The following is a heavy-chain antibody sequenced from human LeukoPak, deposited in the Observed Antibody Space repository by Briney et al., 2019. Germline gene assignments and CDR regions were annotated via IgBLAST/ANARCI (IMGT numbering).Heavy chain of an antibody. CDR3: ARDSAYYDFWSGYYTPYAFDI. V-gene: IGHV4-59*01. D-gene: IGHD3-3*01. J-gene: IGHJ3*02. CDR2: IYYSGTT. CDR1: GRFISNYY. Sequence: PSETLSLTCTVSGRFISNYYWSWIRQAPGKGLEWIGYIYYSGTTNYNPSLKSRVAISVDTSKNQFSLKLSSVTAADTAVYYCARDSAYYDFWSGYYTPYAFDIWGQGTMVTVSS.